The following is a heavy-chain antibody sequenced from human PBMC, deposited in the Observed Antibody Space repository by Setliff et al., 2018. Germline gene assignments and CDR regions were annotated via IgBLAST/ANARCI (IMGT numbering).Heavy chain of an antibody. D-gene: IGHD6-6*01. CDR2: IYSSGST. CDR3: ARDLYSSSSGGFYYYYYYMDV. CDR1: GYSISSGYY. J-gene: IGHJ6*03. V-gene: IGHV4-61*09. Sequence: SETLSLTCTVSGYSISSGYYWSWIRQPAGKGLEWIGHIYSSGSTNYNPSLKSRVTISVDRSKNQFSLKLSSVIAADTAVYYCARDLYSSSSGGFYYYYYYMDVWGKGTTVTVSS.